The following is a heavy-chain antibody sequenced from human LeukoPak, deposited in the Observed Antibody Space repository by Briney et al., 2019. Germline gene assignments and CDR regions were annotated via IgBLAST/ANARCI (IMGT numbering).Heavy chain of an antibody. CDR2: ISGGGNTT. V-gene: IGHV3-11*04. J-gene: IGHJ4*02. Sequence: PGGSRGFSLAASGLTFGDNSMGWIGRAPGKGRGGVSSISGGGNTTYKADSVKGRFTISRDNSKNTLYLQMNSLRAEDTAVYYCARESWGTYYYDSSGYGGFDYWGQGTLVTVSS. D-gene: IGHD3-22*01. CDR1: GLTFGDNS. CDR3: ARESWGTYYYDSSGYGGFDY.